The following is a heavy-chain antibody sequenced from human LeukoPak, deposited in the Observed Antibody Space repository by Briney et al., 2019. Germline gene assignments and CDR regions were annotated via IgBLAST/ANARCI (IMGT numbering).Heavy chain of an antibody. J-gene: IGHJ6*03. CDR1: GFSFSRYW. Sequence: PGGSLRLSCEASGFSFSRYWMSWVRQAPVRGLEWVANIRPDGSEIYYVDSVKGRFTISRDNAKNAVYLHMNSLRPEDTAIYYCAREGVVVPAASRYYYYYMDVWGKGTTVTVSS. D-gene: IGHD2-2*01. CDR2: IRPDGSEI. V-gene: IGHV3-7*01. CDR3: AREGVVVPAASRYYYYYMDV.